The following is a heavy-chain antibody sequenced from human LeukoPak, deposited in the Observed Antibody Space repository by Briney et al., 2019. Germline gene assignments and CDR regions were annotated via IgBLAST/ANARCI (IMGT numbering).Heavy chain of an antibody. J-gene: IGHJ4*02. CDR1: GYSFTSSW. V-gene: IGHV5-51*01. D-gene: IGHD1-26*01. CDR3: ARFSVGGTYYPNY. Sequence: GESLEISCQGSGYSFTSSWIGWVRQMPGKGLEWMGIIYPGDSDTRYSPSFQGQVTISADKSISTAYLQWSSLKASDTAMYYCARFSVGGTYYPNYWGQGTLVSVSS. CDR2: IYPGDSDT.